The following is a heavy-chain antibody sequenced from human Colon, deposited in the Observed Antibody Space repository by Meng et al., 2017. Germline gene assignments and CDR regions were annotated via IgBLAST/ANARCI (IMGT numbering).Heavy chain of an antibody. J-gene: IGHJ6*02. V-gene: IGHV1-2*02. CDR2: INPNSGGP. CDR3: ARDGDYGGNPPNLYYYYGMDV. Sequence: ASVKVSCKASGYTFTGYYMHWVRQAPGQGLGWMGWINPNSGGPNYAQKFQGRVTITRDTSISTAYMGMSRLRSDDADVYYCARDGDYGGNPPNLYYYYGMDVWGQGTTVTVSS. CDR1: GYTFTGYY. D-gene: IGHD4-23*01.